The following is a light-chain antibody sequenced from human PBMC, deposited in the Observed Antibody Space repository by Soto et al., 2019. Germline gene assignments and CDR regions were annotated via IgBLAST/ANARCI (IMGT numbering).Light chain of an antibody. CDR2: GAS. J-gene: IGKJ5*01. CDR3: QQYGSSPRT. CDR1: QTVSSNY. Sequence: EIVSTQSPGTLSLSPGERATLSCRASQTVSSNYLAWFQQKGGQAPRLLIFGASSRAAGIPDRFSGSVSGTDFTLTISKLEPEDFAVYFCQQYGSSPRTFGQGTRLEIK. V-gene: IGKV3-20*01.